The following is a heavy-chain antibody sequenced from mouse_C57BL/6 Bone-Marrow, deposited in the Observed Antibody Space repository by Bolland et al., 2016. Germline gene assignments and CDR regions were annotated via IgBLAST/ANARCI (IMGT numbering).Heavy chain of an antibody. CDR3: ARRYYYGSVDY. Sequence: DSVKGRFTISRDNAKNTLYLQMSSLKSEDTAMYYCARRYYYGSVDYWGQGTT. J-gene: IGHJ2*01. V-gene: IGHV5-6*02. D-gene: IGHD1-1*01.